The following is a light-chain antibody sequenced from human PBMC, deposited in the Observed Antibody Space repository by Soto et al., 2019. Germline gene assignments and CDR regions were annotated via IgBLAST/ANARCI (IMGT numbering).Light chain of an antibody. Sequence: EIVLTQSPDTLSLSPGERATLSCRASQSVSNNYLAWYQQKPGQAPRLLIYGASNRATGIPDRFSGSGSGTEFTLTISSLQSEDFAVYYCQQYKKWPRTFGQGTKVDIK. J-gene: IGKJ1*01. CDR3: QQYKKWPRT. CDR2: GAS. V-gene: IGKV3D-15*01. CDR1: QSVSNN.